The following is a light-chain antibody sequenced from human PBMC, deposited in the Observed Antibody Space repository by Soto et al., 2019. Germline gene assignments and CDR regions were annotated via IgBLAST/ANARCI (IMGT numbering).Light chain of an antibody. CDR2: DVS. J-gene: IGKJ2*01. CDR3: QQRNTWPRT. Sequence: ETVLTQSPATLSLSPGERATLSCRASQSVSTYLGWYQQKPGQAPRLLIYDVSNRATGIPARFSGSGSGTDFTLTISSLEPEDFAIYYCQQRNTWPRTFGQGTKLEIK. V-gene: IGKV3-11*01. CDR1: QSVSTY.